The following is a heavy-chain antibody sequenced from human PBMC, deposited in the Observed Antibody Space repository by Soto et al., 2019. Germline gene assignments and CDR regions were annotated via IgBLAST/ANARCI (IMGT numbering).Heavy chain of an antibody. CDR1: GFTFSTYA. J-gene: IGHJ4*02. D-gene: IGHD5-12*01. Sequence: EVQLVESGGGLVQPGGSLRLSCAASGFTFSTYAMHWVRQAPGKGLEYVSVISSFGGSTYYANSVKGRFTISRDNSKNTLHLQMGSLRAEDMAVYYCARTSGYAFDYWGQRTLVTVSS. V-gene: IGHV3-64*01. CDR3: ARTSGYAFDY. CDR2: ISSFGGST.